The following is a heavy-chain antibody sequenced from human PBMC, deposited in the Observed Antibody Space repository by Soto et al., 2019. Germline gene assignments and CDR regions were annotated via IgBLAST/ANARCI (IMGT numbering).Heavy chain of an antibody. Sequence: GGSLRLSCAASGFTFSSYSMNWVRQAPGKGLEWVSYISSSSSTIYYADSVKGRFTISRDNAKNSLYLLMNSLRDEDTAVYYCARDTVHYDSSGYYRYYYYGMDVWGQGTTVTVSS. CDR1: GFTFSSYS. CDR2: ISSSSSTI. D-gene: IGHD3-22*01. J-gene: IGHJ6*02. CDR3: ARDTVHYDSSGYYRYYYYGMDV. V-gene: IGHV3-48*02.